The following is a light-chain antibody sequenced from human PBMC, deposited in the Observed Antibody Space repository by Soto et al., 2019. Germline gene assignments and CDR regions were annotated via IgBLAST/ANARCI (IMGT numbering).Light chain of an antibody. V-gene: IGKV2-30*01. CDR1: HSLVDSDGSTY. J-gene: IGKJ1*01. Sequence: DVVMAHSPLSLPVTLGQAASVSCRSSHSLVDSDGSTYLNWFQQRPGQSPRRLIYKVSNRDSGVPDRFSGSGSGTDFTLKISRVEAEDVGVYYCMQFTHWPWTFGQGTKVDIK. CDR2: KVS. CDR3: MQFTHWPWT.